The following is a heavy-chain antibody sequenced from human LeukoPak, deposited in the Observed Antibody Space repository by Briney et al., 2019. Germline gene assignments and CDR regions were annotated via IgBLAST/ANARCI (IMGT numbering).Heavy chain of an antibody. J-gene: IGHJ4*02. CDR3: AKAYCSGGSCLDY. Sequence: PGGSLRLSCAASGFTFSTSWMAWVRQAPGKGLEWVANIKEDGTAKNYVVSVRGRFTISRDNAKNSLYLQMNSLRAEDTAIYYCAKAYCSGGSCLDYWGQGTLVTVSS. CDR2: IKEDGTAK. V-gene: IGHV3-7*01. CDR1: GFTFSTSW. D-gene: IGHD2-15*01.